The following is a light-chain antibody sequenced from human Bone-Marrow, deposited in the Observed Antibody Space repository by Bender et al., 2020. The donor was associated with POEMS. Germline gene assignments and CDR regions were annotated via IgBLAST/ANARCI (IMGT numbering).Light chain of an antibody. CDR1: SSDVGGYNY. V-gene: IGLV2-14*03. Sequence: QSALTQPPSASGSPGQSVTISCTGTSSDVGGYNYVSWYQQHPGKAPKLIIYDVSNRPSGVSNRFSGSKSGNTASLTISGLQTEDEAEYYCSSYTSSATLIFGGGTKLTVL. J-gene: IGLJ2*01. CDR3: SSYTSSATLI. CDR2: DVS.